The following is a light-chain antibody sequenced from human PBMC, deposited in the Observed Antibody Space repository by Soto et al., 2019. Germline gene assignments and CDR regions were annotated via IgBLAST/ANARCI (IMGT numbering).Light chain of an antibody. CDR3: QTADNSGTFLL. Sequence: SYELTQPPSMSVSPGQTARITCSGDPLTRQYVYWYQQKPGQAPLLVIYKDNERPSGIPERFSGSTSGTTGTLTISGVRAEDEADYYCQTADNSGTFLLFAGRTKLTVL. V-gene: IGLV3-25*02. J-gene: IGLJ3*02. CDR1: PLTRQY. CDR2: KDN.